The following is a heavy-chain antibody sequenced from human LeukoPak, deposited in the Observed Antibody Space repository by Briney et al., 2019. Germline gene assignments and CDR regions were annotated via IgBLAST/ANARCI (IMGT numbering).Heavy chain of an antibody. J-gene: IGHJ3*02. CDR3: ARDFKSYYYDSSGRRGAFDI. Sequence: ASVKVSCKASGYTFTGYYMHWVRQAPGQGLEWMGWINPNSGGANYAQKFQGRVTMTRDTSISTAYMELSRLRSDDTAVYYCARDFKSYYYDSSGRRGAFDIWGQGTMVTVSS. CDR1: GYTFTGYY. D-gene: IGHD3-22*01. V-gene: IGHV1-2*02. CDR2: INPNSGGA.